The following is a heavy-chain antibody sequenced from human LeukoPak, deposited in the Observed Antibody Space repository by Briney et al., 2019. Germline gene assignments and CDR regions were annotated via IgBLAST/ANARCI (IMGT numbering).Heavy chain of an antibody. D-gene: IGHD7-27*01. V-gene: IGHV1-69*05. CDR3: AVTGLYNYYYYYYMDV. CDR2: IIPIFGTA. J-gene: IGHJ6*03. Sequence: ASVKVSCKASGGTFSSYAISWVRQAPGQGLEWMGRIIPIFGTANYAQKFQGRVTITTDESTSTAYMELSSLRSEDTAVYYCAVTGLYNYYYYYYMDVWGKGTTVTVSS. CDR1: GGTFSSYA.